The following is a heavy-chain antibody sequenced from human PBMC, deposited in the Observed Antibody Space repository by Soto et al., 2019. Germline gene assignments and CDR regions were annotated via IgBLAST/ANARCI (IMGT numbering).Heavy chain of an antibody. Sequence: PGGSLRLSSEASGFSIGVNRMSWVRHAPGKGLDWLATINCDVSEVKDVDSVKGRFTTARDNAKNPLYLQMDSLRAEDTAIYYYPRCLGYGSRCSVIHYLDYWGHGTLVNVSS. D-gene: IGHD3-10*01. V-gene: IGHV3-7*01. CDR1: GFSIGVNR. CDR3: PRCLGYGSRCSVIHYLDY. CDR2: INCDVSEV. J-gene: IGHJ4*01.